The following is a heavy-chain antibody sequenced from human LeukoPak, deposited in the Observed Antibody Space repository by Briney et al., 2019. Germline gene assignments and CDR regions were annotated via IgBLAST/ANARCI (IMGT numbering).Heavy chain of an antibody. CDR2: VDYNGNI. J-gene: IGHJ4*02. CDR3: ARSNPFWSGFLDT. V-gene: IGHV4-39*07. CDR1: GGSISSRDEN. D-gene: IGHD3-3*01. Sequence: PSETLSLTCTVVGGSISSRDENWNWIRQPPGKGLEWIGNVDYNGNIYYSPSLKSRALVSVDTSKNQVSLRLTSVTVADTAVYFCARSNPFWSGFLDTWGQGTLVTVSS.